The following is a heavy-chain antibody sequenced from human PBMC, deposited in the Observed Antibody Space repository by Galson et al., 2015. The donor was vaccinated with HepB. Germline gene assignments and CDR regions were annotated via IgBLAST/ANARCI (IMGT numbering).Heavy chain of an antibody. CDR1: GFSFTRYA. J-gene: IGHJ4*02. CDR2: ITSSGGNS. V-gene: IGHV3-23*01. CDR3: AKDGIMVANNPYHFHY. D-gene: IGHD2-15*01. Sequence: SLRLSCAASGFSFTRYAMTWVRQAPGKGLEWVSSITSSGGNSYYTDSVKGRFTVSRDNSKNTLLLQLNCLRAEDTAMYFCAKDGIMVANNPYHFHYWGQGTLVTVSS.